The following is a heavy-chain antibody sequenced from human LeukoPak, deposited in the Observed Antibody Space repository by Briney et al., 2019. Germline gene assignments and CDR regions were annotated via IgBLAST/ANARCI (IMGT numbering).Heavy chain of an antibody. D-gene: IGHD4-17*01. J-gene: IGHJ4*02. CDR3: AKSTAVTQRGYFDC. CDR2: ISWNSGSI. CDR1: GFTFDDYA. Sequence: PGRSLRLSCAASGFTFDDYAMHWVRQAPGKGLEWVSGISWNSGSIGYADSVKGRFTISRDNAKNSLYLQMNSLRAEDTAVYYCAKSTAVTQRGYFDCWGQGTLVTVSS. V-gene: IGHV3-9*01.